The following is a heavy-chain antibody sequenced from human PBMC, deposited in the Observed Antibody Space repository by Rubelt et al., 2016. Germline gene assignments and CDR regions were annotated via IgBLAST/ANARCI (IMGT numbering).Heavy chain of an antibody. CDR3: TADWADSFYGVAGDY. CDR1: GFTFSNAW. V-gene: IGHV3-15*01. Sequence: SGGGLVKPGGSLRISCTGSGFTFSNAWLSWVRQAPGKGLEWVGRIKSGGATDYGAPVKGGFIISRDDSKNTLYLQMYSLKIEDTAVYYCTADWADSFYGVAGDYWGQGTLVTVSS. D-gene: IGHD3-3*01. J-gene: IGHJ4*02. CDR2: IKSGGAT.